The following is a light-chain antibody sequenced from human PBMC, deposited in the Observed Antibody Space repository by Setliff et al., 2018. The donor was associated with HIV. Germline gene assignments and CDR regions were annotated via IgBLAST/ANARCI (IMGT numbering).Light chain of an antibody. J-gene: IGLJ1*01. CDR3: CSYAGSYRYV. CDR1: SSDVGGYQQ. CDR2: DVS. Sequence: QSVLTQPRSVSGSPGQSVTISCTGTSSDVGGYQQVSWYQQHPGKAPKVMIYDVSRRPSGVPDRFSGSKSGNTASLTISGLQAEDEADYYCCSYAGSYRYVFGTGTKVTVL. V-gene: IGLV2-11*01.